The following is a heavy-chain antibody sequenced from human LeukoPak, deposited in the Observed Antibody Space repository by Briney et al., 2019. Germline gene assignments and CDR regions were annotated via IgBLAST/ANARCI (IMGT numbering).Heavy chain of an antibody. Sequence: SETLSLTCTVSGGSISSSSFYWGWIRQPPGKGLEWIGSLYYSGNTYYNPSLKSRVTISVDTSKNQFSLKLSSVTATDTAVYYCARYYYGSGSYIWFDPWGQGTLVTVSS. CDR3: ARYYYGSGSYIWFDP. D-gene: IGHD3-10*01. CDR1: GGSISSSSFY. V-gene: IGHV4-39*01. CDR2: LYYSGNT. J-gene: IGHJ5*02.